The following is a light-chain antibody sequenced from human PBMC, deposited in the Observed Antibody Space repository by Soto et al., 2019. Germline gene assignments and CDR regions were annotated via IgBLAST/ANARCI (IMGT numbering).Light chain of an antibody. J-gene: IGLJ1*01. Sequence: QSVLTQPASASGTPGQRVTISCSGGSSNIGTNAVNWYQQLPGTAPKLLIYNNNQRPSGVPDRFSGSKSGTSASLAISGHQSEDEADYYCAAWDDSLNGYVFGTGTKVTVL. V-gene: IGLV1-44*01. CDR1: SSNIGTNA. CDR2: NNN. CDR3: AAWDDSLNGYV.